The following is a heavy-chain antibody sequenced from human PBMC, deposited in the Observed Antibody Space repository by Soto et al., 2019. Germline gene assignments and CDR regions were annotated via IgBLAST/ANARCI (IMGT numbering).Heavy chain of an antibody. J-gene: IGHJ4*02. Sequence: ASVKVSFKASGYTFTSYYMHWVRQAPGQGLEWMGIINPSGGSTSYAQKFQGRVTMTRDTSTSTVYMELSSLRSEDTAVYYCARESLRYFDWLLYYFDYWGQGTLVTVSS. D-gene: IGHD3-9*01. V-gene: IGHV1-46*03. CDR3: ARESLRYFDWLLYYFDY. CDR1: GYTFTSYY. CDR2: INPSGGST.